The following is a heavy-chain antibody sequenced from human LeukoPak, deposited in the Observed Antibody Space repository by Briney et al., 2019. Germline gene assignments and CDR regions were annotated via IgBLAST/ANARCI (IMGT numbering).Heavy chain of an antibody. CDR3: AREITSIAAAGTIWFDP. V-gene: IGHV4-31*11. J-gene: IGHJ5*02. CDR2: IYYSGST. Sequence: SETLSLTCAVYGGSFSGYYWSWIRQHPGKGLEWIGYIYYSGSTYYNPSLKSRVTISVDTSKNQFSLKLSSVTAADTAVYYCAREITSIAAAGTIWFDPWGQGTLVTVSS. D-gene: IGHD6-13*01. CDR1: GGSFSGYY.